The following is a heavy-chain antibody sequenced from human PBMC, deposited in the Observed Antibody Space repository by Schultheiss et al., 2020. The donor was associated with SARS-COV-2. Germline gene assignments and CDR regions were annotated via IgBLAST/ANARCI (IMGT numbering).Heavy chain of an antibody. D-gene: IGHD2-15*01. V-gene: IGHV4-4*07. CDR1: GGSISSYY. CDR2: IYTSGST. CDR3: ASLYCSGGSCYQDTNYFDY. J-gene: IGHJ4*02. Sequence: SETLSLTCTVSGGSISSYYWSWIRQPAGKGLEWIGRIYTSGSTNYNPSLKSRVTMSVDTSKNQFSLKLSSVTAADTAVYYCASLYCSGGSCYQDTNYFDYWGQGTLVTVSS.